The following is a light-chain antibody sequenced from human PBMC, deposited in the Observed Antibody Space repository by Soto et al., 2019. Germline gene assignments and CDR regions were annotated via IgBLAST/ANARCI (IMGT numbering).Light chain of an antibody. CDR1: NSNIGADYV. CDR2: FNT. J-gene: IGLJ3*02. Sequence: QSVLTQPPSVSGAPGQRVTISCTGSNSNIGADYVVNWCQHFPGTAPKLLIYFNTDRPSGVPDRFSGSKSGSSASLAIAGLQPEDEADYYCQSYDSSLNGLMFGLGTKLTVL. CDR3: QSYDSSLNGLM. V-gene: IGLV1-40*01.